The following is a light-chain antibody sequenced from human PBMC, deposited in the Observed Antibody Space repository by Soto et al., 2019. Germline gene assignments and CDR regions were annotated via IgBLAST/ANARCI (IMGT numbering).Light chain of an antibody. Sequence: ESMLTQSPATLSLSPGERATLSCRASQSVSSSYLAWYQQKPGQAPRLLIYGASSRATGIPDRFSGSGSGTDFTLTISRLEPEDSAVYYCQQYGSSPPYTFGQGTRLEIK. CDR3: QQYGSSPPYT. J-gene: IGKJ5*01. CDR1: QSVSSSY. V-gene: IGKV3-20*01. CDR2: GAS.